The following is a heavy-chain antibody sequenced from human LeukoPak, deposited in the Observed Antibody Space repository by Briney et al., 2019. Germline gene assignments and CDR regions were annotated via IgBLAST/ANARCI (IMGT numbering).Heavy chain of an antibody. D-gene: IGHD3-10*01. J-gene: IGHJ4*02. Sequence: SETLSLTCAVYGGSFGGYYWSWIRQPPGKGLEWIGEINHSGSTNYNPSLKSRVTISVDTSKNQFSLKLSSVTAADTAVYYCARSGPGYYYGSGSYYIPYYFDYWGQGTLVTVSS. CDR2: INHSGST. V-gene: IGHV4-34*01. CDR1: GGSFGGYY. CDR3: ARSGPGYYYGSGSYYIPYYFDY.